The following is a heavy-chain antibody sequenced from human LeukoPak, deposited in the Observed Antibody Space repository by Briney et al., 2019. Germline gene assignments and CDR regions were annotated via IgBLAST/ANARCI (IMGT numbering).Heavy chain of an antibody. J-gene: IGHJ6*02. CDR2: ISGSGGST. V-gene: IGHV3-23*01. D-gene: IGHD3-9*01. CDR3: AKVYYDILTGYRVDGMAS. Sequence: GGSLRLSCAASGFTFSSYGMSWVRQAPGKGLEWVSAISGSGGSTYYADSVKGRFTISRDNSKNTLYLQMNSLRAEDTAVYYCAKVYYDILTGYRVDGMASGAKGPRSPSP. CDR1: GFTFSSYG.